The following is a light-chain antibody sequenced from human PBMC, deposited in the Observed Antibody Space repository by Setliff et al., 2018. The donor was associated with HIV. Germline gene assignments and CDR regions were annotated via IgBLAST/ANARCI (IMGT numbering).Light chain of an antibody. V-gene: IGLV3-21*04. CDR1: NIGSKS. CDR3: QVWDSSTDHPYV. CDR2: YDN. J-gene: IGLJ1*01. Sequence: SYELTQPPSVSVAPGRTARITCGGNNIGSKSVHWYQQKPGQAPILVIYYDNDRPSGIPERFPGSNSGNTATLTISRVEAGDEADYYCQVWDSSTDHPYVFGTGTKVTVL.